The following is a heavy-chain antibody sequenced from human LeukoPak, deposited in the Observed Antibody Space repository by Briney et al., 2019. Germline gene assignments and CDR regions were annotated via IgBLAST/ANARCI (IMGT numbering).Heavy chain of an antibody. CDR2: ISSSGSTI. CDR1: GFTFSSYE. V-gene: IGHV3-48*03. D-gene: IGHD3-10*01. Sequence: PGGSLRLSCAASGFTFSSYEMNWVRQAPGKGLEWVSYISSSGSTIYYADSVKGRFTISRDNAKNSLYLQMNSLRAEDTAVYYCAGGGITTTSDDAFDIWGQGTMVTVSS. CDR3: AGGGITTTSDDAFDI. J-gene: IGHJ3*02.